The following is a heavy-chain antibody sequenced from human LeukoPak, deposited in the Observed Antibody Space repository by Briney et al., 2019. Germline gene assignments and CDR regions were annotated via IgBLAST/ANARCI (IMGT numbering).Heavy chain of an antibody. Sequence: ASVKVSCKASGYTFTSYGISWVRQAPGQGLEWMGWISAYNGNTNYAQKLQGRVTMTTDTPTSTAYMELRSLRSDDTAVYYCARVPTYYDFWSGYLHWFDPWGQGTLVTVSS. D-gene: IGHD3-3*01. J-gene: IGHJ5*02. V-gene: IGHV1-18*01. CDR2: ISAYNGNT. CDR3: ARVPTYYDFWSGYLHWFDP. CDR1: GYTFTSYG.